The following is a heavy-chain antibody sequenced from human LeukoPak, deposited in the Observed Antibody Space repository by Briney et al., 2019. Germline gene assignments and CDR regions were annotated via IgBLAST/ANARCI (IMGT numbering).Heavy chain of an antibody. J-gene: IGHJ3*02. CDR1: GFTVSRNY. V-gene: IGHV3-66*01. CDR3: ADPGPFSSGWLDAFDI. D-gene: IGHD6-19*01. Sequence: GGSLRLSCAASGFTVSRNYVIWVRQAPRKGLEWGSVLYSGGTTYYADSVRGRFTISRDSSQNTVYLQMNSLRVEDTAVYFCADPGPFSSGWLDAFDIWGQGTMVTVSS. CDR2: LYSGGTT.